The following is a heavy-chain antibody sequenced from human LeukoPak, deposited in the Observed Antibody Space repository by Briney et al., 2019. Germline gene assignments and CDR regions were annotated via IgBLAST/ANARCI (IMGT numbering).Heavy chain of an antibody. CDR1: GGSISSSSHY. D-gene: IGHD3-10*01. CDR2: IYYSGST. V-gene: IGHV4-39*07. J-gene: IGHJ4*02. Sequence: PSETLSLTCTVSGGSISSSSHYWGWIRQPPGKGLEWIGSIYYSGSTYYNPSLKSRVTISVDTSKNQFSLKLSSVTAADTAVYYCARDSTMVRGFPLTPVGYWGQGTLVTVSS. CDR3: ARDSTMVRGFPLTPVGY.